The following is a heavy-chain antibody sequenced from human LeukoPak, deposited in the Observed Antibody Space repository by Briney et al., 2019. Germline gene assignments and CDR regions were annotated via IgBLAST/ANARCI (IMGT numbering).Heavy chain of an antibody. CDR1: GGIFSSYA. CDR3: ARDLPPYYFDY. Sequence: ASVKVSCKASGGIFSSYAISWVRQAPGQGLEWMGRIIPILGIANYAQKFQGRVTITADKSTSTAYLDLSSLRSEDTAVYYCARDLPPYYFDYWGQGTLVTVSS. CDR2: IIPILGIA. J-gene: IGHJ4*02. V-gene: IGHV1-69*04.